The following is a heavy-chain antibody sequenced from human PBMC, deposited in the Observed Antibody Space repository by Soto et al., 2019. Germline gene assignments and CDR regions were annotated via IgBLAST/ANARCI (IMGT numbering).Heavy chain of an antibody. CDR3: ARDGLGTTRRYFDS. CDR2: IIPVLGIV. Sequence: QVQLVQSGAEVKKPGSSVKVSCKASGGTFTSYSITWVRQAPGQGLEWMGRIIPVLGIVNYAQKFQGRVTITADKSMTTAYMELSSLRSEDTAVYYCARDGLGTTRRYFDSWGQGTLVTVSS. J-gene: IGHJ4*02. D-gene: IGHD1-1*01. CDR1: GGTFTSYS. V-gene: IGHV1-69*04.